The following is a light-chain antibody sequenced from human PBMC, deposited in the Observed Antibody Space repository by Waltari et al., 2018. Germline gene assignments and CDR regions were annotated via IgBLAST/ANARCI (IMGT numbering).Light chain of an antibody. CDR2: GNN. V-gene: IGLV1-40*01. CDR3: QSYGSDWV. CDR1: SSNIGAGFA. Sequence: QSVLTQPPSVSGAPGQRVTISCTGSSSNIGAGFAVHWYQQLPGTAPKPLIYGNNKRPSGVPARFSGSKSGTSASLAITGLQAEDEADYYCQSYGSDWVFGGGTKLTVL. J-gene: IGLJ3*02.